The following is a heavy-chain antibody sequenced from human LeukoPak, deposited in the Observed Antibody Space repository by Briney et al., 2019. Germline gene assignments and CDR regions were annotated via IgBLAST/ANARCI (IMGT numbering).Heavy chain of an antibody. CDR3: ARIETRITMVRGVIRWFDP. Sequence: SGPVLVKPTGTLTLTCTVSGFSLSNARMGVSWIRQPPGKALEWLAHIFSNDEKSYSTSLKSRLTISKDTSKSQVVLTMTNMDPVDTATYYCARIETRITMVRGVIRWFDPWGQGTLVTVSS. CDR1: GFSLSNARMG. CDR2: IFSNDEK. V-gene: IGHV2-26*01. J-gene: IGHJ5*02. D-gene: IGHD3-10*01.